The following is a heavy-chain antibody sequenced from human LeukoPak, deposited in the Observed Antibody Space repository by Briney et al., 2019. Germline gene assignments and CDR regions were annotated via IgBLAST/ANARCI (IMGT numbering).Heavy chain of an antibody. Sequence: QPGRSLRLSCAVSGFTFSSYGMHWVRQAPGKGLEWVAVIWYDGSNKYYADSVKGRFTISRDNSKNTLYLQMNSLRAEDTAVYYCARPRGYYGSGSYLDYWGQGTLVTVSS. CDR1: GFTFSSYG. CDR2: IWYDGSNK. CDR3: ARPRGYYGSGSYLDY. D-gene: IGHD3-10*01. J-gene: IGHJ4*02. V-gene: IGHV3-33*01.